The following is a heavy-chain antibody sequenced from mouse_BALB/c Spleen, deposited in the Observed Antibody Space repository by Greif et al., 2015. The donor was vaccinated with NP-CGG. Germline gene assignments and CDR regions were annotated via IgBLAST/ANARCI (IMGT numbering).Heavy chain of an antibody. CDR1: GYTFTDYA. Sequence: QVQLKESGPEVVRPGVSVKISCKGSGYTFTDYAMHWVKQSHAKSLEWIGVISTYNGNTNYNQKFKSKATMTVDKSSSTAYMELARLTSEDSAIYYCARLGNYGNPYYYAMDYWGQGTSVTVSS. V-gene: IGHV1-67*01. J-gene: IGHJ4*01. CDR3: ARLGNYGNPYYYAMDY. CDR2: ISTYNGNT. D-gene: IGHD2-1*01.